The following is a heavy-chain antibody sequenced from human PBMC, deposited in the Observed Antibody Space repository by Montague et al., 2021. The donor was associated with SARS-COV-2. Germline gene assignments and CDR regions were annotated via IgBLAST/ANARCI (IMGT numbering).Heavy chain of an antibody. V-gene: IGHV4-59*01. CDR3: ARVFPRWLQFDPYFDY. Sequence: ATLSLTCTVSGGSISSYYWSWIRQPPGKGLEWIGYIYYSGSTNYNPSLKSRVTISVDTSKNQFSLKLSSVTAADTAVYYCARVFPRWLQFDPYFDYWGQGTLVTVSS. CDR2: IYYSGST. J-gene: IGHJ4*02. CDR1: GGSISSYY. D-gene: IGHD5-24*01.